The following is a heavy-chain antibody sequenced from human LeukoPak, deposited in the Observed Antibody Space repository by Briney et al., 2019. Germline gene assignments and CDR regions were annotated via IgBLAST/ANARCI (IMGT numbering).Heavy chain of an antibody. Sequence: GGSLRLSCAASGFTFSSYGMHWVRQAPGKGLEWVAVISYDGGNKYYADSVKGRFTISRDNSKNTLYLQMNSLRAEDTAVYYCAKDLKEDIVVVVAATPDYWGQGTLVTVSS. CDR1: GFTFSSYG. J-gene: IGHJ4*02. V-gene: IGHV3-30*18. D-gene: IGHD2-15*01. CDR3: AKDLKEDIVVVVAATPDY. CDR2: ISYDGGNK.